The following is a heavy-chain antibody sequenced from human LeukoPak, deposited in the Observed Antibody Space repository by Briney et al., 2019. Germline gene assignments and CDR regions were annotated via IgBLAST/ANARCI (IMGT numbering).Heavy chain of an antibody. CDR3: ARDPGYGLGVDYGDY. CDR1: GFTVSGNY. Sequence: GGSLRLSCAASGFTVSGNYMSWVRQAPGKGLEWLSVIHRGGNTYYADSVKGRFTISRGSSKNTVFLQMDSLRAEDTAVYYCARDPGYGLGVDYGDYWGQGTLVTVSP. D-gene: IGHD3-10*01. V-gene: IGHV3-66*01. CDR2: IHRGGNT. J-gene: IGHJ4*02.